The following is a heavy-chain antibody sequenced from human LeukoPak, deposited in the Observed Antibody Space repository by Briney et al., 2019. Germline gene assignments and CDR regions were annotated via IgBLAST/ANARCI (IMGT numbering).Heavy chain of an antibody. CDR1: GGSINSYY. Sequence: SETLSLTCTVSGGSINSYYWSWIRQPPGKGLEWIGYIYYSGSTNYNPSLKSRVTISVDTSKNQFSLRLSCVTAADTAVYYCARVTGYMTEDYFDYWGQGTLITVSS. V-gene: IGHV4-59*01. CDR3: ARVTGYMTEDYFDY. J-gene: IGHJ4*02. D-gene: IGHD6-13*01. CDR2: IYYSGST.